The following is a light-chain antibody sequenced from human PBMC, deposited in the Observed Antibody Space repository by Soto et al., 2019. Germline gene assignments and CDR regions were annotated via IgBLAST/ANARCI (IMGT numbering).Light chain of an antibody. CDR2: DVS. J-gene: IGLJ1*01. V-gene: IGLV2-14*01. CDR1: SSDVGGYNY. Sequence: QSALTQPASVSGSPGQSITISCTGTSSDVGGYNYVSWYQQHPGKAPKFMIYDVSNRPSGVSTRFSGSKSGNTASLTISGLQAEDEDDYYCNSYTPSNTRQIVFGTGTKVTVL. CDR3: NSYTPSNTRQIV.